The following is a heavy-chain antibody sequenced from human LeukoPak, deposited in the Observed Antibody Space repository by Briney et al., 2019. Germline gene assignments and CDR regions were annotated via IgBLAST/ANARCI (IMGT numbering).Heavy chain of an antibody. Sequence: SETLSLTCNVSGHSISSGYYWGWIRQPPGKGLEGIGSIHHSENTYYNPSLESRRTISVDTSKNQFSLKLSSVTAADTAVYYCARVGSSSPNWFDPWGQGTLVTVSS. J-gene: IGHJ5*02. CDR1: GHSISSGYY. D-gene: IGHD6-13*01. CDR2: IHHSENT. CDR3: ARVGSSSPNWFDP. V-gene: IGHV4-38-2*02.